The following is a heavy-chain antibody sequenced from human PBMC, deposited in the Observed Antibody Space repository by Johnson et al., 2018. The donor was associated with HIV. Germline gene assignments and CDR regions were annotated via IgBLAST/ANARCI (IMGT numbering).Heavy chain of an antibody. J-gene: IGHJ3*02. D-gene: IGHD6-6*01. CDR2: IRYDGSNK. Sequence: QVQLVESGGGVVQPGGSLRLSCAASGFTFSSYGMHWVRQAPGKGLEWVAFIRYDGSNKYYADSVKGRFTIARDDSKNTAYLQMNSLKTGDTAVYYCTRRYSISSRGYDIWGQGTLVTVSS. CDR3: TRRYSISSRGYDI. V-gene: IGHV3-30*02. CDR1: GFTFSSYG.